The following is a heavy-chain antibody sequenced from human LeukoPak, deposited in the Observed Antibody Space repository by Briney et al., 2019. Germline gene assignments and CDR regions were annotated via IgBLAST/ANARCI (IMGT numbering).Heavy chain of an antibody. J-gene: IGHJ6*03. Sequence: PSETLSLTCTVSGGSMSNSSYYWGWIRQPPGKGLEWIGSIYYTGSTYYNPSLKSRVTISVDTSKKQFSLKLRSVTAADTAVYYCARVPGYWKGDNYYYYMDVWGKGTTVSVSS. D-gene: IGHD2-15*01. V-gene: IGHV4-39*07. CDR1: GGSMSNSSYY. CDR2: IYYTGST. CDR3: ARVPGYWKGDNYYYYMDV.